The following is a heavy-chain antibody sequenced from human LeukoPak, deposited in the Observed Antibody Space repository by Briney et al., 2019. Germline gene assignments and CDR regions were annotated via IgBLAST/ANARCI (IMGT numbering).Heavy chain of an antibody. CDR3: ARGGGHYYDSSDAFDI. CDR1: GFTFNRYS. J-gene: IGHJ3*02. CDR2: ISGGSSVI. D-gene: IGHD3-22*01. Sequence: GGSLRLSCAASGFTFNRYSMNWVRQAPGKGLEWLSHISGGSSVIDYADSVKGRFTISRDNAKNSLYLQMNSLRAEDTAVYYCARGGGHYYDSSDAFDIWGQGTMVTVSS. V-gene: IGHV3-48*01.